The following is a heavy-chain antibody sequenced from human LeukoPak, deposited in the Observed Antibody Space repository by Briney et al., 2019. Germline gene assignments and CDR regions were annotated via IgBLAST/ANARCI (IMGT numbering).Heavy chain of an antibody. CDR2: ISSSGSTI. CDR1: GFTFGSYE. J-gene: IGHJ4*02. V-gene: IGHV3-48*03. CDR3: ARELVILGGLGY. Sequence: AGGSLRLSCAASGFTFGSYEMNWVRQAPGKGLEWVSYISSSGSTIYYADSVKGRFTISRDNAKNSLYLQMNSLRAEDTAVYYCARELVILGGLGYWGQGTLVTVSS. D-gene: IGHD2-21*01.